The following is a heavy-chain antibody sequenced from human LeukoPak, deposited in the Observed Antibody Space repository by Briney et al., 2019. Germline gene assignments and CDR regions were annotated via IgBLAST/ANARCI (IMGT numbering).Heavy chain of an antibody. CDR3: ARAYKDRSLAGKKEFFQH. Sequence: GGSLRLSCAASGFTFDNYAMNWVRQVPGKGLEWISLISWNSGTIGYADSVKGRFTISRDNANNFLYLQMNSLRAEDTALYYCARAYKDRSLAGKKEFFQHWGQGTLVTVSS. D-gene: IGHD6-19*01. J-gene: IGHJ1*01. V-gene: IGHV3-9*01. CDR2: ISWNSGTI. CDR1: GFTFDNYA.